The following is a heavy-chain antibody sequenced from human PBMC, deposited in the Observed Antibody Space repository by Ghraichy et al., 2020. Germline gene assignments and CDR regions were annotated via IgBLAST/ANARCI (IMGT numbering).Heavy chain of an antibody. CDR3: AKEALTLADPGHAFDL. J-gene: IGHJ3*01. Sequence: GGSLRLSCAVSGFPLTSYAMNWVRQAPGKGLEWVSAISASGRSTYYADSVKGRFTISRDKSKKTLYLQMNSLRADDTAVYYCAKEALTLADPGHAFDLWGQGTTVTVS. CDR1: GFPLTSYA. D-gene: IGHD6-19*01. CDR2: ISASGRST. V-gene: IGHV3-23*01.